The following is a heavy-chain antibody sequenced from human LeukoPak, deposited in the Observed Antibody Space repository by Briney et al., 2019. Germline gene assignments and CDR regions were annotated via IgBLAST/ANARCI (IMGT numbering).Heavy chain of an antibody. J-gene: IGHJ3*01. CDR3: ARISSSNWYNERGAFDV. CDR2: IYYSGST. D-gene: IGHD6-13*01. Sequence: SETLSLTCTVSGGSISSSSYYWSWIRQPPGKGLEWIGYIYYSGSTNYNPSLKSRVTISVDTSKNQFSLKLRSVTAADTAVYYCARISSSNWYNERGAFDVWRQRTMLTVSS. CDR1: GGSISSSSYY. V-gene: IGHV4-61*01.